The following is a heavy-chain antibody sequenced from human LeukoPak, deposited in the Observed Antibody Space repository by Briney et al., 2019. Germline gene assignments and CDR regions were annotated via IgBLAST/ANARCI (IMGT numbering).Heavy chain of an antibody. CDR1: GFTFSSYA. Sequence: GGSLRLSCAASGFTFSSYAMSWVRQAPGQGLEWVAVIWYDGSNEYYADSVKGRFTISRDNAKNSLYLQMNSLRAEDTALYYCAKDIMGAIAVAGTSFDYWGQGTLVTVSS. CDR2: IWYDGSNE. CDR3: AKDIMGAIAVAGTSFDY. V-gene: IGHV3-33*03. J-gene: IGHJ4*02. D-gene: IGHD6-19*01.